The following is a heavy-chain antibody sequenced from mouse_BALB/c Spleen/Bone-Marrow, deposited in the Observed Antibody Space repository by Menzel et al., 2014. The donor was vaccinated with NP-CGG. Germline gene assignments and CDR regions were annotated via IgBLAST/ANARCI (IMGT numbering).Heavy chain of an antibody. CDR1: GYSITSDYA. Sequence: EVKLMESGPGLVKPSQSLSLTCTVTGYSITSDYAWSWIRQFPGNKLEWMGYITYSGSTSYNPSLKSRISITRDTSKNQFFLQLNSVTTEDTATYFCAGIYDYDAVFAYWGQGTLVTVSA. D-gene: IGHD2-4*01. CDR2: ITYSGST. CDR3: AGIYDYDAVFAY. V-gene: IGHV3-2*02. J-gene: IGHJ3*01.